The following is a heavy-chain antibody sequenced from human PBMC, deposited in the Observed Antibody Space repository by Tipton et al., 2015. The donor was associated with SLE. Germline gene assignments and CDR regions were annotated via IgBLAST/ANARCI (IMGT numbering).Heavy chain of an antibody. J-gene: IGHJ4*02. D-gene: IGHD2-21*02. CDR3: ARSMGAGFCRVGDCFKPLDS. CDR1: GYSISNDNW. Sequence: TLSLTCAVSGYSISNDNWWGWIRQPPGKGLEWIGYIYHSGLSYYNPSLKSRVTMSLNTSKNQFSLRLSSVTAVDTAVYYCARSMGAGFCRVGDCFKPLDSWGQGTLVTVSS. V-gene: IGHV4-28*01. CDR2: IYHSGLS.